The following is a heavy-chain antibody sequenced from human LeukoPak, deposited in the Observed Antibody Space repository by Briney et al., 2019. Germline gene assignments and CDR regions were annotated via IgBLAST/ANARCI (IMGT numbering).Heavy chain of an antibody. J-gene: IGHJ3*02. CDR1: GYSENFYG. V-gene: IGHV1-18*01. CDR2: ISAQHGQT. CDR3: AFSHEYNWNDGGAQAFDI. Sequence: ASVKVSCKTSGYSENFYGITWVRQVAGQGLEWMGWISAQHGQTEYAPNSQDRVTMTTDTYTNTAYMELSRLRSDDTAVYYCAFSHEYNWNDGGAQAFDIWGQGTMVTVSS. D-gene: IGHD1-20*01.